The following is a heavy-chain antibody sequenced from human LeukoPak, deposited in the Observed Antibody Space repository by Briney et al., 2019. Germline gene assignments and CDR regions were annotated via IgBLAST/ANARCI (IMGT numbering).Heavy chain of an antibody. Sequence: SVKVSCKASGGTFSSYAISWVRQAPGQGLEWMGGIIPIFGTANYAQKFQGRVTITADESTSTAYMELSSLRSEDTAVYYCASSRVDIVATTYFDYWGQGTLVTVSS. V-gene: IGHV1-69*13. CDR2: IIPIFGTA. D-gene: IGHD5-12*01. J-gene: IGHJ4*02. CDR1: GGTFSSYA. CDR3: ASSRVDIVATTYFDY.